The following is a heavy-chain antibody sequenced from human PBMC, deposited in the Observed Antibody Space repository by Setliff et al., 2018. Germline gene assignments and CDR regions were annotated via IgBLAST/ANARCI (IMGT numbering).Heavy chain of an antibody. D-gene: IGHD6-19*01. CDR1: GGSISSSSYY. V-gene: IGHV4-61*09. CDR2: IYIGGRA. CDR3: AREQWLDPPGYYYMDV. J-gene: IGHJ6*03. Sequence: SETLSLTCTVSGGSISSSSYYWSWIRQPAGKGLEWIEHIYIGGRANYNPSLKSRVTMSIDTSKNQFSLKLNSVTAADMAVYYCAREQWLDPPGYYYMDVWAKGTTVTVSS.